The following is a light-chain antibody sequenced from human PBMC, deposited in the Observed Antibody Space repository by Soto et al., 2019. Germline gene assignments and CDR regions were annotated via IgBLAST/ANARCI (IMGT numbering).Light chain of an antibody. V-gene: IGKV4-1*01. CDR3: XQYYTAIA. CDR2: WAS. CDR1: QNNKNY. Sequence: DIVMTQSPDSLAVSLCERATINCKSSQNNKNYLAWYQQKTGQPPKLLIDWASTRASGVHDRFSGSGSGTDFTLTISSLQAEDVAVYYCXQYYTAIAFGQGTRLEIK. J-gene: IGKJ5*01.